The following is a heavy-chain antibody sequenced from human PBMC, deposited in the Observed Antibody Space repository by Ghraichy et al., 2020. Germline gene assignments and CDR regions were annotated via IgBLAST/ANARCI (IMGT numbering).Heavy chain of an antibody. CDR1: GGTFSSYA. CDR2: IIPIFGTA. Sequence: SVKVSCKASGGTFSSYAISWVRQAPGQGLEWMGGIIPIFGTANYAQKFQGRVTITADESTSTAYMELSSLRSEDTAVYYCARDLNGDGYASYYYGMDVWGQGTTVTVSS. D-gene: IGHD5-24*01. V-gene: IGHV1-69*13. J-gene: IGHJ6*02. CDR3: ARDLNGDGYASYYYGMDV.